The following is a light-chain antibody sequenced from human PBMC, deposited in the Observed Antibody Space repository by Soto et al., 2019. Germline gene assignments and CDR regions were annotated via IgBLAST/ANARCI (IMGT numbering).Light chain of an antibody. CDR3: SSYTTSSTRV. V-gene: IGLV2-14*01. CDR1: SSDVGIYNY. Sequence: QSVLTQPASVSGSPGQSIAISCTGSSSDVGIYNYVSWYQQHPGKVPKLIIYEVTNRPSGVSNRFSGSKFGNTASLTISGLQAEDEADYYCSSYTTSSTRVFGTGTKVTVL. J-gene: IGLJ1*01. CDR2: EVT.